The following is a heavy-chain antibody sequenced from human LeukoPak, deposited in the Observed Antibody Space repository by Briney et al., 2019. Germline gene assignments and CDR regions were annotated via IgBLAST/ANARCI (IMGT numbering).Heavy chain of an antibody. V-gene: IGHV3-9*03. D-gene: IGHD4-17*01. CDR2: ISWNSGSI. J-gene: IGHJ4*02. CDR3: AKGGAVTTLPFDY. CDR1: GLTFDDYA. Sequence: GGSLRLSCAASGLTFDDYARHWVRQAPGKGLEWVSGISWNSGSIGYADSVKGRFTISRDNAKNSLYLQMNSLRAEDMALYYCAKGGAVTTLPFDYWGQGTLVTVSS.